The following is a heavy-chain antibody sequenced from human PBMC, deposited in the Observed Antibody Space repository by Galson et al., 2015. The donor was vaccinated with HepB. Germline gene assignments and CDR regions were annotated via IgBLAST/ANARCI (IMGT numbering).Heavy chain of an antibody. J-gene: IGHJ4*02. V-gene: IGHV3-74*01. D-gene: IGHD5-12*01. CDR3: ARVPIVATRSPYFDY. Sequence: SLRLSCAASGFTFSSYWMHWVRQAPGKGLVWVSRINSDGSSTSYADSVKGRFTISRDNAKNTLYLQMNSLRAEDTAVYYCARVPIVATRSPYFDYWGQGTLVTVSS. CDR1: GFTFSSYW. CDR2: INSDGSST.